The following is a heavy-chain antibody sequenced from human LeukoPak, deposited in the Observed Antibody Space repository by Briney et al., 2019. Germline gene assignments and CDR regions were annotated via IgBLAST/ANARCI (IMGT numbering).Heavy chain of an antibody. CDR2: IYHSGGA. CDR1: GGSLSSGSYY. CDR3: ARYGGSPTVWFDP. D-gene: IGHD3-16*01. J-gene: IGHJ5*02. Sequence: SETLSLTCTVSGGSLSSGSYYWSWIRQPPGKGLECIGYIYHSGGAHYNPSLKSRVTISVDKSKNQFSLELNSVPAADTAVYYCARYGGSPTVWFDPWGQGTLVTVSS. V-gene: IGHV4-30-2*01.